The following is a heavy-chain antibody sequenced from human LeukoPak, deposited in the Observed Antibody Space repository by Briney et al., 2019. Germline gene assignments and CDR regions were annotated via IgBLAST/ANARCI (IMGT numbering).Heavy chain of an antibody. CDR1: GGSISSSSYY. D-gene: IGHD2-21*02. Sequence: SSETLSLTCTVSGGSISSSSYYWGWIRQPAGKGLEWIGRIYTSGSTNYNPSLKSRVTISVDTSKNQFSLKLSSVTAADTAVYYCARAVTGHDAFDIWGQGTMVTVSS. V-gene: IGHV4-61*02. CDR3: ARAVTGHDAFDI. J-gene: IGHJ3*02. CDR2: IYTSGST.